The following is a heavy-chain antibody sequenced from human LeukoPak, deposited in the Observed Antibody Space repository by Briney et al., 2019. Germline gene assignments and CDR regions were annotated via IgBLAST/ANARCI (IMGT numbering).Heavy chain of an antibody. Sequence: ASVNASCKASGGTFSSYAISWVRQAPGQGLEWMGGIIPIFGTANYAQKFQGRVTITADESTSTAYMELSSLRSEDTAVYYCARGRDDSSGYYYGSYDYWGQGTLVTVSS. CDR1: GGTFSSYA. CDR3: ARGRDDSSGYYYGSYDY. D-gene: IGHD3-22*01. CDR2: IIPIFGTA. V-gene: IGHV1-69*13. J-gene: IGHJ4*02.